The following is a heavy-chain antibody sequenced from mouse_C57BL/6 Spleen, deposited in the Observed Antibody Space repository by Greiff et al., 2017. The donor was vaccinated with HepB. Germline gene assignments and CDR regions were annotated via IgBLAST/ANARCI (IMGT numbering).Heavy chain of an antibody. J-gene: IGHJ2*01. V-gene: IGHV5-17*01. CDR3: ARPGYYGSPFDY. D-gene: IGHD1-1*01. CDR1: GFTFSDYG. CDR2: ISSGSSTI. Sequence: EVMLVESGGGLVKPGGSLKLSCAASGFTFSDYGMHWVRQAPEKGLEWVAYISSGSSTIYYADTVKGRFTISRDNAKNTLFLQMTSLRSEDTAMYYCARPGYYGSPFDYWGQGTTLTVSS.